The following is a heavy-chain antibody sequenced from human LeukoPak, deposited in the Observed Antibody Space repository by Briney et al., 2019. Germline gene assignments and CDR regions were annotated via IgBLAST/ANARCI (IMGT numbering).Heavy chain of an antibody. CDR3: ARPDSGYDTHFDY. V-gene: IGHV3-21*01. Sequence: GGSLRLSCAASGFTFSTYSMNWVRQAPGKGLEWVSSISSSSSYIYYADSVKGRFTISRDNAKNSLYLQMNSLRAEDTAVYYCARPDSGYDTHFDYWGQGTLVTVSS. J-gene: IGHJ4*02. CDR2: ISSSSSYI. CDR1: GFTFSTYS. D-gene: IGHD5-12*01.